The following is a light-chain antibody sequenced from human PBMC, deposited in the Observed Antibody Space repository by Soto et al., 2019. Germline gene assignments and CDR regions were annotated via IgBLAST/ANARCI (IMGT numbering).Light chain of an antibody. CDR2: GAS. CDR1: QSVSSSY. Sequence: ENVLTQSPGTLSLSPGERASLSCRASQSVSSSYLAWYQQKPGQAPRLLIYGASIRATDIPDRVTGSGSGTDFTLTINRLETEDFAVYYCQQYGSSSITFGQGTRLDIK. CDR3: QQYGSSSIT. J-gene: IGKJ5*01. V-gene: IGKV3-20*01.